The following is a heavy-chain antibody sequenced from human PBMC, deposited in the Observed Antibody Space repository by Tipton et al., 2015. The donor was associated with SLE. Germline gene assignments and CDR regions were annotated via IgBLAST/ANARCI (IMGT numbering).Heavy chain of an antibody. CDR1: GGSISSSSYY. V-gene: IGHV4-39*07. CDR2: IYYSGST. CDR3: ARGVAYYYDFGALDI. Sequence: TLSLTCTVSGGSISSSSYYWGWIRQPPGKGLEWIGRIYYSGSTNYNPSLKSRVTISIGTSKNQLSLELSSVTAADTAVYYCARGVAYYYDFGALDIWGQGTMVTVSS. D-gene: IGHD3-22*01. J-gene: IGHJ3*02.